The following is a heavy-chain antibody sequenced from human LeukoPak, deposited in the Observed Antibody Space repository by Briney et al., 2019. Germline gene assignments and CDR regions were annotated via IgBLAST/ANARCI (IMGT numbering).Heavy chain of an antibody. D-gene: IGHD3-10*01. CDR2: IKQDGSEK. CDR3: AREGDSGNYNFDY. Sequence: GGSLRLSCAASGFTLSSYWMSWVRQAPGKGLEWVANIKQDGSEKYYVDSVKGRFTISRDNANNSLYLQMNSLGAEDTAVYYCAREGDSGNYNFDYWGQGTLVTVSS. CDR1: GFTLSSYW. V-gene: IGHV3-7*01. J-gene: IGHJ4*02.